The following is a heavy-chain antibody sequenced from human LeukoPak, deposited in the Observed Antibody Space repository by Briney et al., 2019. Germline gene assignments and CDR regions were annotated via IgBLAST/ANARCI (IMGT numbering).Heavy chain of an antibody. CDR1: GYTFTSYS. V-gene: IGHV1-18*01. J-gene: IGHJ5*02. Sequence: ASVKVSCKASGYTFTSYSISWVRQAPGQGLEWMGWISAYNGNTNYAQKLQGRVTMTTDTSTSTAYMELRSLRSDDTAVYYCARVHSSVDWFDPWGQGTLVTVSS. D-gene: IGHD6-19*01. CDR2: ISAYNGNT. CDR3: ARVHSSVDWFDP.